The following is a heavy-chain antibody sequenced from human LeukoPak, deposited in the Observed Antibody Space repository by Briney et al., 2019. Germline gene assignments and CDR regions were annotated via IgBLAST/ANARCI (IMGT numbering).Heavy chain of an antibody. Sequence: SETLSLTCTVSGYSISSGYYWGWIRQPPGKGLEWIGSIYHSGSTYYNPSLKSRVTISVDTSKNQFSPKLSSVTAADTAVYYCASVYDFWSGYYFDYWGQGTLVTVSS. J-gene: IGHJ4*02. CDR1: GYSISSGYY. CDR3: ASVYDFWSGYYFDY. V-gene: IGHV4-38-2*02. D-gene: IGHD3-3*01. CDR2: IYHSGST.